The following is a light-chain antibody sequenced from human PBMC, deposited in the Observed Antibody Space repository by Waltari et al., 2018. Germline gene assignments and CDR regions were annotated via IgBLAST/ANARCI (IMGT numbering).Light chain of an antibody. J-gene: IGLJ1*01. V-gene: IGLV2-11*01. CDR1: SSDVGGYNY. Sequence: QSALTQPRSVSGSPGQSVTISCTGTSSDVGGYNYVSWYQQHPGKAPKLVIYDVNRWPAGAPARLADSKSGNTASRTISGLRTDDGADYFCCSYAGRLTFVVGTGTSVTVL. CDR3: CSYAGRLTFV. CDR2: DVN.